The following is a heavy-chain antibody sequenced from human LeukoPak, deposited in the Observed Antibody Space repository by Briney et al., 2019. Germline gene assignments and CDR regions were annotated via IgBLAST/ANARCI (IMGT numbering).Heavy chain of an antibody. V-gene: IGHV3-74*01. CDR1: GFSFSVYW. D-gene: IGHD1-26*01. Sequence: GGSLRLSCAASGFSFSVYWMHWVRQAPGKGPVWVSRIKTDGSITGYADFVKGRFTISRDNSKNTLYLQMNSLRAEDTAVYYCARETGGSYMDAFDIWGQGTMVTVSS. CDR2: IKTDGSIT. J-gene: IGHJ3*02. CDR3: ARETGGSYMDAFDI.